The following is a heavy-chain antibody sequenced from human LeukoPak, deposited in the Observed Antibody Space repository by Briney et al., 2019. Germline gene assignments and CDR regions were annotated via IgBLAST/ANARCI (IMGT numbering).Heavy chain of an antibody. D-gene: IGHD6-13*01. Sequence: GGSLRLSCAASGFIVSNKYMTWVRQAPGKGLEWVSVIVGSGGTTYYADSVKGRFTISRDNSKNTLSLQMNSLRAEDTAVYYCAKSSSSNWYFYFDYWGQGTLVTVSS. CDR1: GFIVSNKY. V-gene: IGHV3-23*01. CDR2: IVGSGGTT. CDR3: AKSSSSNWYFYFDY. J-gene: IGHJ4*02.